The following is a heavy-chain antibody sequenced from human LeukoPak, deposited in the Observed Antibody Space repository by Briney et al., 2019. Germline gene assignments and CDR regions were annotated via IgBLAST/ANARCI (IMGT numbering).Heavy chain of an antibody. V-gene: IGHV3-74*01. CDR3: ATTVAGTRNAFDI. CDR1: GFTFSSYW. D-gene: IGHD6-19*01. CDR2: INSDGSST. J-gene: IGHJ3*02. Sequence: GGSLRLSCAASGFTFSSYWMHWVRQAPGKGLVWVSRINSDGSSTSYADSVKGRFTISRDNAKNTLYLQMNSLRAEDTAVYYCATTVAGTRNAFDIWGQGTMVTVSS.